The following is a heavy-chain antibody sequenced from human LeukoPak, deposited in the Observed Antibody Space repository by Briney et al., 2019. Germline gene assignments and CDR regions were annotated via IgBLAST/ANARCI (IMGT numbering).Heavy chain of an antibody. Sequence: PGGSLRLSCAASGFTFDDYGMSWVRQAPGKGLEWVSGINWNGGSTGYADSVKGRFTNSRDNPKHSLYLQMNSLRAEDTALYYCARVGPSSASMTPAYGMDVWGQGTTVTVSS. CDR1: GFTFDDYG. D-gene: IGHD2/OR15-2a*01. CDR3: ARVGPSSASMTPAYGMDV. CDR2: INWNGGST. V-gene: IGHV3-20*04. J-gene: IGHJ6*02.